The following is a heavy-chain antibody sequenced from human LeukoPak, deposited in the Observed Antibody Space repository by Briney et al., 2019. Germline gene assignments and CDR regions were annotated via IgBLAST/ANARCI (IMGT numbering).Heavy chain of an antibody. Sequence: PSETLSLTCAVYGGSFSGYYWSWIRQPPGKGLEWIGEINHSGSTNYNPSLKSRVTISVDTSKNQFSLKLSSVTAADTAVYYCARLGYCSGGSCYWGWGVFDYWGQGTLVTVSS. V-gene: IGHV4-34*01. J-gene: IGHJ4*02. D-gene: IGHD2-15*01. CDR2: INHSGST. CDR1: GGSFSGYY. CDR3: ARLGYCSGGSCYWGWGVFDY.